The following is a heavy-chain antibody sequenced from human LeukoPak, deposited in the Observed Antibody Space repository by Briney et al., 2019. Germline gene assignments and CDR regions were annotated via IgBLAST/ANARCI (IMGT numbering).Heavy chain of an antibody. D-gene: IGHD4-17*01. CDR1: GGTFSSYA. CDR2: IIPIFGTA. J-gene: IGHJ5*02. Sequence: SSVKVSCKASGGTFSSYAISWVRQAPGQGLEWMGGIIPIFGTANYAQKFQGRVTITADESTSTAYMELRSLRSDDTAVYYCAKRVHGDYLYNWFDPWGQGTLVTVSS. V-gene: IGHV1-69*01. CDR3: AKRVHGDYLYNWFDP.